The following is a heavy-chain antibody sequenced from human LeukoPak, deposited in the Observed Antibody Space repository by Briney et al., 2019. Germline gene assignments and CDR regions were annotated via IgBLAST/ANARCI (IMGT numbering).Heavy chain of an antibody. D-gene: IGHD3-3*01. CDR2: INPNSGGT. CDR3: ARLSNDFWSGLDY. V-gene: IGHV1-2*02. Sequence: ASVKVSCKASGYTFTGYYMHWVRQAPGQGLEWMGWINPNSGGTNYAQKFQGRVTMTRDTSISTAYLQWSSLKASDTAMYYCARLSNDFWSGLDYWGQGTLVTVSS. J-gene: IGHJ4*02. CDR1: GYTFTGYY.